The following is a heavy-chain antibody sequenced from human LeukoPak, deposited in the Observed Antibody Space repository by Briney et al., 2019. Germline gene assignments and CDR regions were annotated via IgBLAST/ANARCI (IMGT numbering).Heavy chain of an antibody. V-gene: IGHV1-2*02. CDR3: ARPLAPYYDSSGYYGDAFDI. CDR1: GYTFTGYY. D-gene: IGHD3-22*01. Sequence: ASVKVSCKASGYTFTGYYMHWVRQAPGQGLKWMGWINPNSGGTNYAQKFQGRVTMTRDTSISTAYMELSRLRSDDTAVYYCARPLAPYYDSSGYYGDAFDIWGQGTMVTVSS. CDR2: INPNSGGT. J-gene: IGHJ3*02.